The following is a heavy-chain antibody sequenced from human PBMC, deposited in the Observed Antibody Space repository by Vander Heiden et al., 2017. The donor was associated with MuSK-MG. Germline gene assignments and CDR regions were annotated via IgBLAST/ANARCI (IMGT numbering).Heavy chain of an antibody. CDR2: ISGSGGST. J-gene: IGHJ5*02. CDR3: AKAKTVCGVDPNWFDP. D-gene: IGHD3-3*01. Sequence: EVQLLESGGGLVQPGGSLRLSCAASGFTFSSYAMSWVRQAPGKGLEWVSAISGSGGSTYYADSGKGRFTISRDNSKNTRYLQRNSLRAEDTAVYYCAKAKTVCGVDPNWFDPWGQGTLVTVSS. CDR1: GFTFSSYA. V-gene: IGHV3-23*01.